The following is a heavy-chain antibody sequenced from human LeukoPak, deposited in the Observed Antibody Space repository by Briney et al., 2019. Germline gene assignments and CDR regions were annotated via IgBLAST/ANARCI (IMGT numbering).Heavy chain of an antibody. CDR2: IIPIFGTA. CDR1: GGTFSSFA. V-gene: IGHV1-69*13. J-gene: IGHJ5*02. D-gene: IGHD2-15*01. Sequence: ASVKVSCKASGGTFSSFAISWVRQAPGQGLEWMGGIIPIFGTANYAQKFQGRVTITADGSTSTAYMELSSLRSEDTAVYYCARGGTNCSGGSCSLNWFDPWGQGTLVTVSS. CDR3: ARGGTNCSGGSCSLNWFDP.